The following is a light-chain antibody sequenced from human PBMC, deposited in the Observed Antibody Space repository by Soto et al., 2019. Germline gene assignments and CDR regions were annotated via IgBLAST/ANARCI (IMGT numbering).Light chain of an antibody. CDR3: LLYDDGAQGV. J-gene: IGLJ3*02. V-gene: IGLV7-43*01. CDR1: TGAVTSGSF. Sequence: QAVVTQEPSLTVSPGGTVTLTCASSTGAVTSGSFPNWFQQKPGQAPRPLIYSTNKKHSWTPARFSGSLLGGKAALTLSGVQPEDEAVYYCLLYDDGAQGVFGGGTKVTVL. CDR2: STN.